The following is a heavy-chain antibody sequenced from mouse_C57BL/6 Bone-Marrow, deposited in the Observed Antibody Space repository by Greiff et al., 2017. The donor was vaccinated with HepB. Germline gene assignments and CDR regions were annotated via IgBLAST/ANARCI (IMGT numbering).Heavy chain of an antibody. V-gene: IGHV2-2*01. CDR1: GFSLTSYG. CDR3: ARYGNYNYYAMDY. Sequence: VQLQESGPGLVQPSQSLSITCTVSGFSLTSYGVHWVRQSPGKGLEWLGVIWSGGSTDYNAAFISRLSISKDNSTSQVFFKMNSLQADDTAIYFCARYGNYNYYAMDYWGQGTSVTVSS. J-gene: IGHJ4*01. D-gene: IGHD2-10*02. CDR2: IWSGGST.